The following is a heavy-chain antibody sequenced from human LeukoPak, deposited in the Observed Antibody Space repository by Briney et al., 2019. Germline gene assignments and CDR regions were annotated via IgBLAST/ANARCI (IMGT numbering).Heavy chain of an antibody. J-gene: IGHJ4*02. Sequence: SETLSLTCTVSGGSISSGGYYWSWIRQSPGKGLEWIGEINHSGSTNYNPSLKSRVTISVDTSKNQFSLKLSSVTAADTAVYYCARGPKGMRDYWGQGTLVTVSS. CDR3: ARGPKGMRDY. CDR2: INHSGST. V-gene: IGHV4-39*07. CDR1: GGSISSGGYY.